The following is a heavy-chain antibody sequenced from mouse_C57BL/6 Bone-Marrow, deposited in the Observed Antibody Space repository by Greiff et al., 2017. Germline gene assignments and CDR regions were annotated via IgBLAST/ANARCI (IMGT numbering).Heavy chain of an antibody. CDR1: GFTFSSYG. D-gene: IGHD1-1*01. Sequence: EVKLVESGGDLVKPGGSLKLSCAASGFTFSSYGMSWVRQTPDKRLEWVATISSGGSYTYYPDSVKGRFTISRDNAKNTQYLQMSSLKSEDTAMYYCAGNYYGGSYDYWGQGTTLTVSS. CDR2: ISSGGSYT. V-gene: IGHV5-6*01. J-gene: IGHJ2*01. CDR3: AGNYYGGSYDY.